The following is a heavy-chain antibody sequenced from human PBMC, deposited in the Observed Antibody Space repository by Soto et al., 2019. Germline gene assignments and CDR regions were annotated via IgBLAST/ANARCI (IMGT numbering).Heavy chain of an antibody. V-gene: IGHV3-33*01. J-gene: IGHJ6*02. CDR1: GFTFSSYG. D-gene: IGHD3-10*01. CDR3: ARDSVGMDV. Sequence: PGGSLRLSCAASGFTFSSYGMHWVRQAPGKGLEWVAVIWYDGSNKYYADSVKGRFTISRDNSKNTLYLQMNSPRAEDTAVYYCARDSVGMDVWGQGITVTVSS. CDR2: IWYDGSNK.